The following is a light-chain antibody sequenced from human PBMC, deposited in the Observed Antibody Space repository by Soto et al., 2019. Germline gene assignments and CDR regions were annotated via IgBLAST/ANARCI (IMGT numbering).Light chain of an antibody. CDR2: GAS. J-gene: IGKJ4*01. CDR3: QQFRNWPLT. V-gene: IGKV3D-15*01. CDR1: QSISIN. Sequence: EIVVTQSPGTLSLSPGERATLSCRASQSISINLAWYQQKPGQAPRLLIHGASTRATGVPARISGSGSGTDFTLTISSLQSEDFAVYYCQQFRNWPLTFGRGTKVDIK.